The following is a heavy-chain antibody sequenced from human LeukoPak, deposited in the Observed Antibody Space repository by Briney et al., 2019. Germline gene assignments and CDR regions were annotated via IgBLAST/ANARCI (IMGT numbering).Heavy chain of an antibody. CDR2: IWYDGSNK. Sequence: PGRSLRLSCAASGFTFSSYGMHWVRQAPGKGLEWVAVIWYDGSNKYYADSVKGRFTISRDNSKNTLYLQMNSLRAEDTAVYYWARGDYYDSIVFFPHFAYGAREPLVTVPS. J-gene: IGHJ4*02. V-gene: IGHV3-33*01. D-gene: IGHD3-22*01. CDR3: ARGDYYDSIVFFPHFAY. CDR1: GFTFSSYG.